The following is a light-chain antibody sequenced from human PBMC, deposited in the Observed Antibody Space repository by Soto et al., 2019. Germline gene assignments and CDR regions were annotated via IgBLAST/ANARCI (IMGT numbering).Light chain of an antibody. Sequence: EIVLTQSPATLSLSPGERATLSCRASQSVSSYLAWYQQKPGQAPRLIIYGASNRATGIPARLSGSGSGTDFTLTISSLEPEDFAVYFCQQRSSWPRTFGQGIKVEI. CDR1: QSVSSY. V-gene: IGKV3-11*01. J-gene: IGKJ1*01. CDR3: QQRSSWPRT. CDR2: GAS.